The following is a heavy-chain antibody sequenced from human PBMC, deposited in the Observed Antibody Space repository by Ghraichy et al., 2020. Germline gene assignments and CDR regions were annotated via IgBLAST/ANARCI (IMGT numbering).Heavy chain of an antibody. D-gene: IGHD6-19*01. CDR2: IWYDGSGK. CDR3: ARGEAVSGTTPYFDH. CDR1: GFTFNKHA. V-gene: IGHV3-33*01. Sequence: GGSLRLSCAATGFTFNKHAMHWVRQAPGKGLEWVAVIWYDGSGKFYADSVKGRFTISRDNSKNMMFMQMNILRDVDTAVYYCARGEAVSGTTPYFDHWGQGTLVTVSS. J-gene: IGHJ4*02.